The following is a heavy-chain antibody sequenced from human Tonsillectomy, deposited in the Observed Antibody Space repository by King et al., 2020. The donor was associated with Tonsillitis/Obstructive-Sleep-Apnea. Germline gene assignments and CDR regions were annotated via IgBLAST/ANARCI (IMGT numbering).Heavy chain of an antibody. J-gene: IGHJ4*02. CDR2: ISYDGSNK. CDR3: AKEDDSGGWNYFDS. CDR1: GFTFGSYG. V-gene: IGHV3-30*18. Sequence: VQLVESGGGVVQPGRSLRLSCAASGFTFGSYGMHWVRQAPGKGLEWVAVISYDGSNKYYADSVKGRFTISRDNSKNTLYLQMNSLRAEDTAVYYCAKEDDSGGWNYFDSWGQGTQVTVSS. D-gene: IGHD6-19*01.